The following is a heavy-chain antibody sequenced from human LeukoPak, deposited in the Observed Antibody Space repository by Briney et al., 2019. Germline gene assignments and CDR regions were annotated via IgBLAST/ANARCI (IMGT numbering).Heavy chain of an antibody. D-gene: IGHD1-1*01. CDR1: GGSISSSSHY. V-gene: IGHV4-39*01. J-gene: IGHJ5*02. CDR3: ARHTNNWFDP. CDR2: IYYSGST. Sequence: SETLSLTCTVSGGSISSSSHYWGWIRQPPGKGLEWIGSIYYSGSTYYNPSLKSRVTISVDTSKNQFSLKLSSVTAADTAVYYCARHTNNWFDPWGQGTLVTVSS.